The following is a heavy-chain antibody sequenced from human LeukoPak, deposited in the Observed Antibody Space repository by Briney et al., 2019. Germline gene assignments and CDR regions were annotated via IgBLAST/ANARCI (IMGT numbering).Heavy chain of an antibody. CDR1: GDSISSYY. CDR3: ARHGQAYYYYYYMDV. D-gene: IGHD3/OR15-3a*01. Sequence: PSETLTLTCTVSGDSISSYYWSWIRQPPGKGLEWIGYIYTNGSTNYNPSLKSRVTISVDTSKNQFSLKLSSVTAADTAVYYCARHGQAYYYYYYMDVWGKGTPVTVSS. J-gene: IGHJ6*03. CDR2: IYTNGST. V-gene: IGHV4-4*09.